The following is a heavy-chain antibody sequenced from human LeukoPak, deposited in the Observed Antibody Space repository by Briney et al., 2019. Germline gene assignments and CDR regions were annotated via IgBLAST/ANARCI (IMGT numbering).Heavy chain of an antibody. Sequence: SVKVSCKASGGTFSSYAISWVRQAPGQGLEWMGGIIPIFGTANYAQKFQGRVTITTDESTSTAYMELSSLRSEDTAVYYCARLEWFGELLTTSSPFDYWGQGTLVTVSS. CDR1: GGTFSSYA. CDR3: ARLEWFGELLTTSSPFDY. J-gene: IGHJ4*02. D-gene: IGHD3-10*01. V-gene: IGHV1-69*05. CDR2: IIPIFGTA.